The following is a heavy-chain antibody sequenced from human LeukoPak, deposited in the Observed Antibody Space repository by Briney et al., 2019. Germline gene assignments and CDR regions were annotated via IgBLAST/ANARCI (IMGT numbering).Heavy chain of an antibody. D-gene: IGHD5-18*01. CDR3: ARELNSYGYFDY. CDR2: ISSSSSYI. V-gene: IGHV3-21*01. Sequence: GGSLKLSCAASGFTFSSYSMNWVRQAPGKGLEWVSSISSSSSYIYYADSVKGRFTISRDNAKNSLYLQMNSLRAEDTAVYYCARELNSYGYFDYWGQGTLVTVSS. CDR1: GFTFSSYS. J-gene: IGHJ4*02.